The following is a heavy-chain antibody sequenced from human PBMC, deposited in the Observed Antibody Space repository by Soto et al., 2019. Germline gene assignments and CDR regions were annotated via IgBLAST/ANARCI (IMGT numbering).Heavy chain of an antibody. CDR1: GYTLTELS. Sequence: GASVKVSCKVSGYTLTELSMHWVRQAPGKELEWMGGLDPEDDETIYAQKFQGRVTMTEDTSTDTAYMELSSLRSEDTAVYYCATDGITIFGVVIGPLRYWGQGTLVTVSS. D-gene: IGHD3-3*01. J-gene: IGHJ4*02. V-gene: IGHV1-24*01. CDR2: LDPEDDET. CDR3: ATDGITIFGVVIGPLRY.